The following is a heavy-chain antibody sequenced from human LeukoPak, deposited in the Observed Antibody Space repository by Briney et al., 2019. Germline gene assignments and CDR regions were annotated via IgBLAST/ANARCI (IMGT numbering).Heavy chain of an antibody. CDR1: GFTFDIYS. D-gene: IGHD3-22*01. Sequence: GGSLRLPCAASGFTFDIYSMNWVRQAPGKGLEWVSTISSSGSSTYYADSVRGRFTISRDNSKDTLYLQMNSLRAEDTAVYYCAKEGSYYFDSSDYYYPFEYWGQGTLVTVSS. J-gene: IGHJ4*02. V-gene: IGHV3-23*01. CDR2: ISSSGSST. CDR3: AKEGSYYFDSSDYYYPFEY.